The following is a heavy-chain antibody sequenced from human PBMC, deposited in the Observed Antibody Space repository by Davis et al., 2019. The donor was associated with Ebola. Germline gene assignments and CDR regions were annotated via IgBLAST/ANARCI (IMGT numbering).Heavy chain of an antibody. D-gene: IGHD6-13*01. CDR1: GGSISSSSYY. Sequence: MPSETLSLTCTVSGGSISSSSYYWSWIRQPPGKGLEWIGYIYNSGRTNYNPSLKSRVTMSLDTSKNHFSLKLNSVTAADTAVYYCARLESGSSDWGQGTLVTVSS. CDR2: IYNSGRT. V-gene: IGHV4-61*03. J-gene: IGHJ4*02. CDR3: ARLESGSSD.